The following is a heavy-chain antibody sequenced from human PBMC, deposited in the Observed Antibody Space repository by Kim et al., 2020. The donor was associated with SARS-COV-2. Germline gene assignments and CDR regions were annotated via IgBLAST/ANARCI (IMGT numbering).Heavy chain of an antibody. D-gene: IGHD1-26*01. V-gene: IGHV3-53*01. J-gene: IGHJ6*02. Sequence: RFTISRDNSKNTLYLQMNSLRAEDTAVYYCARDRIVGATKESYYYYGMDVWGQGTTVTVSS. CDR3: ARDRIVGATKESYYYYGMDV.